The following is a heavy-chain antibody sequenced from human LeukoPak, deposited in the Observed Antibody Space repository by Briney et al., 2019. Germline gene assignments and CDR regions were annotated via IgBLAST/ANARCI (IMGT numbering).Heavy chain of an antibody. V-gene: IGHV3-74*01. CDR3: VRDLQD. Sequence: QPGGSLRLSCAGSRLTLSSYWMQWVRQAPGKGLVWLSRINGDGSITNYADSVKGRFTISRDNAKNTLFLQMDSLRDEDTAVYYCVRDLQDWGQGTLVTVSS. J-gene: IGHJ4*02. CDR1: RLTLSSYW. CDR2: INGDGSIT.